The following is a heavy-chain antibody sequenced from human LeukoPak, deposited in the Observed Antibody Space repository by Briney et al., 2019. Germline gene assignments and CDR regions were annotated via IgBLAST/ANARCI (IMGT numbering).Heavy chain of an antibody. CDR3: ARGIQTFDY. Sequence: PGGSLSPSCAAHGFTLSSKYMGWDRQAPGRGLEWVSVIYRGGSTCYADSVKGCFTISRDNSKTTLYLQMNSLRGEDTAVYYCARGIQTFDYWGQGTLVTVSS. J-gene: IGHJ4*02. CDR2: IYRGGST. V-gene: IGHV3-53*01. CDR1: GFTLSSKY.